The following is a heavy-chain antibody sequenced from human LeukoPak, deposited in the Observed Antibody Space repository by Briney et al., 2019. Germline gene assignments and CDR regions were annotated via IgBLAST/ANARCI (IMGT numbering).Heavy chain of an antibody. Sequence: ASVTVSCKASGYTFTIYYMHWVRQAPGQGLEWMGIINPSGGSTSYAQKFQGRVTMTRDTSTSTVYMELSSLRSEDTAVYYCARAVAAGNWFDPWGQGTLVTVSS. CDR3: ARAVAAGNWFDP. CDR1: GYTFTIYY. V-gene: IGHV1-46*01. CDR2: INPSGGST. D-gene: IGHD6-19*01. J-gene: IGHJ5*02.